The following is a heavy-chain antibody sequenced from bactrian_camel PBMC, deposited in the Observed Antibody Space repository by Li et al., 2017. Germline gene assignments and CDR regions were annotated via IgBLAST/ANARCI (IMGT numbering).Heavy chain of an antibody. J-gene: IGHJ4*01. CDR3: AADRSRMTTMQTLGFTPRY. CDR2: IYAGGVAT. Sequence: HVQLVESGGGSVQAGGSLSLSCEMSGYAYTSKPCMGWFRQSPGKEREEIATIYAGGVATHYADSVKGRFTISKDNAKNTLYLQMNSLKPEDTAMYYCAADRSRMTTMQTLGFTPRYWGQGTQVTVS. V-gene: IGHV3S1*01. CDR1: GYAYTSKPC. D-gene: IGHD3*01.